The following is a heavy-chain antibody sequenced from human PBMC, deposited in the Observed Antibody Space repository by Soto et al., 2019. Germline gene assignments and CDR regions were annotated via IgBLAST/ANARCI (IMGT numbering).Heavy chain of an antibody. CDR3: ARTGKVWAYFDY. CDR1: GGSVSSGSYY. V-gene: IGHV4-61*01. CDR2: IYYTGST. J-gene: IGHJ4*02. Sequence: SETLSLTCAVSGGSVSSGSYYWSWIRQPPGKGLEWIAYIYYTGSTNYNPSLKSRVTISVDTSKNQFSLKLKSVASADTAIYYCARTGKVWAYFDYWGQGALVTVSS. D-gene: IGHD3-16*01.